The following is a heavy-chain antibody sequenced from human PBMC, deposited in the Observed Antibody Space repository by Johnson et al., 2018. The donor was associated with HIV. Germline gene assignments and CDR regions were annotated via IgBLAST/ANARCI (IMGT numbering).Heavy chain of an antibody. CDR2: ISYDGSNK. J-gene: IGHJ3*01. CDR1: GFTFSSYA. D-gene: IGHD2-2*01. Sequence: QVQLVESGGGVVQPGRSLRLSCAASGFTFSSYAMHWVRQAPGKGLEWVAVISYDGSNKYYADSVKGRFTISRDNSKNTLYLQMNSLRAEDTAVSYCAKTAAADAFDVWGQGTMVTVSS. V-gene: IGHV3-30-3*02. CDR3: AKTAAADAFDV.